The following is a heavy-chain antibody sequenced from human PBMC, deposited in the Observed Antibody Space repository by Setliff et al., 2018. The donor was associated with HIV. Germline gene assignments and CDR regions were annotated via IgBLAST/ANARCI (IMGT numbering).Heavy chain of an antibody. CDR2: ISGYNGNT. CDR3: AKDGSGWSQH. J-gene: IGHJ1*01. CDR1: GYTFTTYG. Sequence: ASVKVSCKASGYTFTTYGISWVRQAPGQGLEWMGWISGYNGNTNYAQKLQGRVTMTEDTSTYTAYMELSGLRSEDTAVYYCAKDGSGWSQHWGQGTRVTVSS. V-gene: IGHV1-18*01. D-gene: IGHD6-19*01.